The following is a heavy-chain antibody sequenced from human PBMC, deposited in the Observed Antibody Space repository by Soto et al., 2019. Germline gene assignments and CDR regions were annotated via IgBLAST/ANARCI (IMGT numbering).Heavy chain of an antibody. D-gene: IGHD5-18*01. V-gene: IGHV4-39*02. Sequence: PGKEPERIGSIYYSGSTYYNPSLKRRVTISVDTSKNQFSLKLSSVTAADSAVYYCAREGSYGLDYWVNGTLVTVFS. J-gene: IGHJ4*01. CDR2: IYYSGST. CDR3: AREGSYGLDY.